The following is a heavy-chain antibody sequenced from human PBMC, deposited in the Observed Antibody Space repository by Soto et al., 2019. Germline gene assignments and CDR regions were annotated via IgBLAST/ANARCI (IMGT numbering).Heavy chain of an antibody. CDR2: IFDSGSA. Sequence: SETLSLTCTVSGGSISRYYWSWIRQPPGKGLEWIGYIFDSGSASYNPSLKSRVTISLDMSKSQISLKVTSVTAADTAVYYCARSVGAASCFDYWGQGTLVTVSS. CDR3: ARSVGAASCFDY. D-gene: IGHD1-26*01. V-gene: IGHV4-59*01. J-gene: IGHJ4*02. CDR1: GGSISRYY.